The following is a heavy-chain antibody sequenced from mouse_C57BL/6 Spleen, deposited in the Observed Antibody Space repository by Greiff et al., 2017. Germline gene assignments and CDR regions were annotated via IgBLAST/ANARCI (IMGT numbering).Heavy chain of an antibody. CDR2: IYPGDGDT. CDR1: GYAFSSYW. Sequence: VQLQQSGAELVKPGASVKISCKASGYAFSSYWMNWVKQRPGKGLEWIGQIYPGDGDTNYNGKFKGKATLTADKSSSTAYMRLSSLTSEDSAVYFCARGATTGYFDVWGTGTTVTVSS. D-gene: IGHD1-1*01. J-gene: IGHJ1*03. V-gene: IGHV1-80*01. CDR3: ARGATTGYFDV.